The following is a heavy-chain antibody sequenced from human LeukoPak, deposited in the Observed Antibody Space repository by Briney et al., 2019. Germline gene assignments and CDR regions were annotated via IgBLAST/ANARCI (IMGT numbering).Heavy chain of an antibody. CDR2: INSGGSFT. Sequence: GGSLRPSCAASGFTFSSYWMHWVRQAPGRGLVWVSGINSGGSFTTYADSVKGRFTISRDNAKNTLYLQMNSLRAEDTAVYYCARGDGYGYISWGQGTLVTVSS. CDR3: ARGDGYGYIS. V-gene: IGHV3-74*01. CDR1: GFTFSSYW. J-gene: IGHJ5*02. D-gene: IGHD5-18*01.